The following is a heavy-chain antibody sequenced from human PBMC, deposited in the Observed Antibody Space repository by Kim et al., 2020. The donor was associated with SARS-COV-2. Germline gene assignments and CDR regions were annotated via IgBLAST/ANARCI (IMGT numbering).Heavy chain of an antibody. CDR1: GYSFTSYS. D-gene: IGHD2-21*01. Sequence: ASVKVSCKASGYSFTSYSMNWVRQAPGQGLEWMGWINTNTGNPTYAQGFPGRLVFSLDTSVSTAYLQISSLKAADTAVYYCARGVGLWSSMEGYWGQGTLVTVSS. V-gene: IGHV7-4-1*02. J-gene: IGHJ4*02. CDR2: INTNTGNP. CDR3: ARGVGLWSSMEGY.